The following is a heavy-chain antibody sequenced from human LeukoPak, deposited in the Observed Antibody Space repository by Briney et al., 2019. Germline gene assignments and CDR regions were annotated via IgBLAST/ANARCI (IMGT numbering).Heavy chain of an antibody. V-gene: IGHV4-4*07. CDR2: IYTSGST. Sequence: SETLSLTCTVSGGFISSYYWSWIRQPAGKGLEWIGRIYTSGSTNYNPSLKSRVTISVDTSKNQFSLKLSSVTAADTAVYYCATAGRDGYNYSGGGFDYWGQGTLVTVSS. CDR1: GGFISSYY. J-gene: IGHJ4*02. CDR3: ATAGRDGYNYSGGGFDY. D-gene: IGHD5-24*01.